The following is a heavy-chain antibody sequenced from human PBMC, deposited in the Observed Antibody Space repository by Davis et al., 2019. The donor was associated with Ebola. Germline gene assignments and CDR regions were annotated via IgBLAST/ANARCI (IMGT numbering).Heavy chain of an antibody. Sequence: AASVTVSCKASGYTFTRYGISWVRQAPGQGLEWMGWISAYNGNTNYAQNLQGRVTMTTDTSTSTAYMEVRSLRYADTAVYYCARAVTMVLPSGWFDPWGQGTLVTVSS. J-gene: IGHJ5*02. CDR2: ISAYNGNT. CDR1: GYTFTRYG. D-gene: IGHD3-10*01. V-gene: IGHV1-18*01. CDR3: ARAVTMVLPSGWFDP.